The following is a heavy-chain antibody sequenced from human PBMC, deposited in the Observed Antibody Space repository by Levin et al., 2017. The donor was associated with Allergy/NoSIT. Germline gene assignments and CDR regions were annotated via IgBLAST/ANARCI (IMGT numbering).Heavy chain of an antibody. J-gene: IGHJ6*02. CDR3: AREAPTFRYYDVWSGYHYYGMDG. CDR2: IKQDGSEK. D-gene: IGHD3-3*01. V-gene: IGHV3-7*01. Sequence: GGSLRLSCAASGFTFSSYWMSWVRQAPGKGLEWVANIKQDGSEKYYVDSVKGRFTISRDNAKNSLYLQMNSLRAEDTAVYYCAREAPTFRYYDVWSGYHYYGMDGWGQGTTVTVSS. CDR1: GFTFSSYW.